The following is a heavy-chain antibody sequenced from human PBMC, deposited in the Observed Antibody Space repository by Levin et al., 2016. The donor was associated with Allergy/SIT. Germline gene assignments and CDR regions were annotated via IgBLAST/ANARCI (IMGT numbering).Heavy chain of an antibody. CDR3: ARSVSDGPLGLLYGYYGMDV. D-gene: IGHD3-3*01. CDR2: INPNSGGT. Sequence: WVRQAPGQGLEWMGWINPNSGGTNYAQKFQGRVTMTRDTSISTAYMELSRLRSDDTAVYYCARSVSDGPLGLLYGYYGMDVWGQGTTVTVSS. V-gene: IGHV1-2*02. J-gene: IGHJ6*02.